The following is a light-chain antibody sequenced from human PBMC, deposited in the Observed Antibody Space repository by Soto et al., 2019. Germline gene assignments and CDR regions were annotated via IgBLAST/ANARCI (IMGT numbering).Light chain of an antibody. CDR2: GAS. CDR3: QQYNNWPQT. CDR1: QSVSSN. V-gene: IGKV3-15*01. J-gene: IGKJ1*01. Sequence: EIVMTQSPATLSVSPGERATLSCRASQSVSSNLAWYQQTPGQAPRLLIYGASTRSPGIPARFSGSGSGPEFPLTISSLQSEDFAFYYCQQYNNWPQTFGQGTKVEI.